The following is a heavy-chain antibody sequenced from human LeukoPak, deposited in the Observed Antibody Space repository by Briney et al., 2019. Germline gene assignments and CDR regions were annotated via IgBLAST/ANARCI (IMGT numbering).Heavy chain of an antibody. CDR3: ARGLEDYYYMDV. V-gene: IGHV1-2*06. J-gene: IGHJ6*03. D-gene: IGHD5-24*01. Sequence: ASVKVSRKPSGYTFNGYYMHWVRQAPGQGLEWMGRINPKSGGTNYAQKFQGRVTMTRDTSISTAYMELSRLRSDDTAVYYCARGLEDYYYMDVWGEGTTVTVSS. CDR2: INPKSGGT. CDR1: GYTFNGYY.